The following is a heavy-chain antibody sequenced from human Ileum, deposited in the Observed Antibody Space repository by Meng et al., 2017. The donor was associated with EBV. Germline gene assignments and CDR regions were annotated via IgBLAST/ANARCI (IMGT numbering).Heavy chain of an antibody. J-gene: IGHJ2*01. CDR3: ARGQKGYFDL. V-gene: IGHV4-30-4*01. CDR2: IYNSGST. CDR1: GGSISSSNYY. Sequence: QVQLQESGPGLVKPSQTLPLTCTVSGGSISSSNYYWSWIRQPPGKGLEWSGHIYNSGSTYYNPSLKSRITISVDTSKNQFSLKLSSVTAADTAVYYCARGQKGYFDLWGRGTLVTVSS.